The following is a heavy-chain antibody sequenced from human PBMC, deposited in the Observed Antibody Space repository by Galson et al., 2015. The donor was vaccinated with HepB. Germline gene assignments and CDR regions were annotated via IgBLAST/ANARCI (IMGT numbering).Heavy chain of an antibody. CDR3: AREGLTTMDV. D-gene: IGHD4-11*01. CDR1: GFTFSIYA. J-gene: IGHJ6*03. Sequence: SLRLSCAASGFTFSIYAMSWVRQAPGKGLEWVSYISSSSSTIYYADSVKGRFTISRDNAKNSLYLQMNSLRAEDTAVYYCAREGLTTMDVWGKGTTVTVSS. V-gene: IGHV3-48*01. CDR2: ISSSSSTI.